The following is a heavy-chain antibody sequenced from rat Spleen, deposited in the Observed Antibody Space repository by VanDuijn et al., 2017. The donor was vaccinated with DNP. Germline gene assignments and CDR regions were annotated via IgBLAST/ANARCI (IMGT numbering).Heavy chain of an antibody. Sequence: EVQLVESGGGLVQPGRSMKLSCAASEFTFSNYGMAWVRQAPTKGLEWVASITNTGGSTYYRDSVKGRFTISRDNAKNTLYLQMDSLRSEDTATYYCASRAPGDYFYGGYFDYWGQGVMVTVSS. CDR3: ASRAPGDYFYGGYFDY. V-gene: IGHV5S13*01. J-gene: IGHJ2*01. CDR1: EFTFSNYG. D-gene: IGHD1-6*01. CDR2: ITNTGGST.